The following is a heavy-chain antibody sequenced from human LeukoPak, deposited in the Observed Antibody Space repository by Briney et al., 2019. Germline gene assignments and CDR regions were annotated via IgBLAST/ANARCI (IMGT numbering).Heavy chain of an antibody. CDR2: ISSIGSTI. Sequence: GGSLRLSCAASGFTFSTYTMNWVRQAPGKGLEWVSSISSIGSTIYYADSVKGRFTISRDNAKNSLYLQMNSLRVEDTAVYYCARDLGATIFDFDYWGQGTLVTVSS. V-gene: IGHV3-48*01. J-gene: IGHJ4*02. D-gene: IGHD1-26*01. CDR1: GFTFSTYT. CDR3: ARDLGATIFDFDY.